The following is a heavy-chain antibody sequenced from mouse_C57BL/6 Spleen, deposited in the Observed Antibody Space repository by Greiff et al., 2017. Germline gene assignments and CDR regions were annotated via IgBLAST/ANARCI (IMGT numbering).Heavy chain of an antibody. CDR2: IDPETGGT. CDR3: TRWDYYYAMDY. CDR1: GYTFTDYE. Sequence: VQLQQSGAELVRPGASVTLSCKASGYTFTDYEMHWVKQTPVHGLEWIGAIDPETGGTAYNQKFKGKAILTADKSSSTAYMELRSLTSEDSAVYYCTRWDYYYAMDYWGQGTSVTVSS. J-gene: IGHJ4*01. V-gene: IGHV1-15*01. D-gene: IGHD4-1*01.